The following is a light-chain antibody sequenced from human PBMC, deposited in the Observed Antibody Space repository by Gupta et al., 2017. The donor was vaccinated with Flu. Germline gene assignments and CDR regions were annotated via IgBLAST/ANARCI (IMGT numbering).Light chain of an antibody. V-gene: IGLV2-8*01. CDR1: SSDVGGYNY. CDR3: SSYAGSNNFEV. Sequence: VTISCTGTSSDVGGYNYVSWYQQHPGKAPKLMIYEVSKRPSGVPDRFSGSKSGNTASLTVSGLQAEDEADYYCSSYAGSNNFEVFGGGTKL. CDR2: EVS. J-gene: IGLJ2*01.